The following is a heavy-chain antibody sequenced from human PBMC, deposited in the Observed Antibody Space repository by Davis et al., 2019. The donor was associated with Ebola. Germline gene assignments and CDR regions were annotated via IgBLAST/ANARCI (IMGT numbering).Heavy chain of an antibody. J-gene: IGHJ5*02. CDR3: ARDRPYYDILTGYYNGRWFDP. CDR1: GYTFTGYY. CDR2: INPNSGGT. V-gene: IGHV1-2*02. Sequence: AASVKVSCKASGYTFTGYYMHWVRQAPGQGLEWMGWINPNSGGTNYAQKFQGRVTMTRDTSISTAYMELSRLRSDDTAVYYCARDRPYYDILTGYYNGRWFDPWGQGTLVTVSS. D-gene: IGHD3-9*01.